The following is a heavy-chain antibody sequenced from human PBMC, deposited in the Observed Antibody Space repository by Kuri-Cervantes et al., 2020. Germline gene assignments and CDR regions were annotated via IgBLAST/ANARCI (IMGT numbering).Heavy chain of an antibody. CDR1: GFTFSSYS. CDR3: ASHSGYATGPPDY. V-gene: IGHV3-48*01. J-gene: IGHJ4*02. CDR2: ISSSSSTI. D-gene: IGHD5-12*01. Sequence: GGSLRLSCAASGFTFSSYSMNWVRQAPGKGLEWVSYISSSSSTIYYADSVRGRFTISRDNAKNSLYLQMNSLRAEDTAVYYCASHSGYATGPPDYWGQGTLVTVSS.